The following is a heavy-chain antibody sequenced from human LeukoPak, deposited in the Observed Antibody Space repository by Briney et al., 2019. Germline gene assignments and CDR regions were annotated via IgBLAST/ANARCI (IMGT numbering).Heavy chain of an antibody. CDR1: GYTFTSYD. CDR2: MNPNSGNT. CDR3: ARGKAGYSSGWMDWFDP. V-gene: IGHV1-8*01. Sequence: ASVKVSCKASGYTFTSYDINWVRQATGQGLEWMGWMNPNSGNTGYAQKFQGRVTMTRSTSISTAYMELSSLRSEDTAVYYCARGKAGYSSGWMDWFDPWGQGTLVTVSS. J-gene: IGHJ5*02. D-gene: IGHD6-19*01.